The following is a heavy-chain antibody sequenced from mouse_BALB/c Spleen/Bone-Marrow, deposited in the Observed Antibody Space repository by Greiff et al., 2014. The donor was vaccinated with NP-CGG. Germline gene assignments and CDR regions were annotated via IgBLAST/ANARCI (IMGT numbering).Heavy chain of an antibody. Sequence: QVQLKESGAELARPGASVKLSCKASGYTFTSYWMQWVKQRPGQGLGWIGAIYPGDGDTRYTQKFKGKATLTADKSSSTAYMQLSSLASEDSAVYYCARGDYGSSYEGAMDYWGQGTSVTVSS. CDR3: ARGDYGSSYEGAMDY. V-gene: IGHV1-87*01. J-gene: IGHJ4*01. CDR1: GYTFTSYW. D-gene: IGHD1-1*01. CDR2: IYPGDGDT.